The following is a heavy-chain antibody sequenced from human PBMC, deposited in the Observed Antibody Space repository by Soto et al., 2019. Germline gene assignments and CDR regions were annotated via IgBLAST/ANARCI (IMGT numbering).Heavy chain of an antibody. V-gene: IGHV3-30-3*01. J-gene: IGHJ6*02. CDR3: ASWNIIKGYYYYGMDV. Sequence: PGGSLRLSCAASGFTFSSYAMHWVRQAPGKGLEWVAVISYDGSNKYYADSVKGRFTISRDNSKNTLYLQMNSLRAEDTAVYYCASWNIIKGYYYYGMDVWGQGTTVTVSS. D-gene: IGHD1-1*01. CDR1: GFTFSSYA. CDR2: ISYDGSNK.